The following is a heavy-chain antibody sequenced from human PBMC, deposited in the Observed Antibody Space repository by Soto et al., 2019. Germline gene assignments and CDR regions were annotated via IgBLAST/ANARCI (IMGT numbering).Heavy chain of an antibody. Sequence: SETLSLTCAVYGGSFSGYYWGWIRQPPGKGLEWIGTFYYSENTYYNPSLKSRVTISVDTSKNQFSLKLSSVTAADTAVYYCAKLAGYCSGNSCHGDYAMDVWGQGTTVTVSS. CDR2: FYYSENT. V-gene: IGHV4-34*01. CDR1: GGSFSGYY. D-gene: IGHD2-2*01. CDR3: AKLAGYCSGNSCHGDYAMDV. J-gene: IGHJ6*02.